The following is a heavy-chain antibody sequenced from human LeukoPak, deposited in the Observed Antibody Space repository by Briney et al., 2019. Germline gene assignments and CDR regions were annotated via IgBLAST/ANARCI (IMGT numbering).Heavy chain of an antibody. CDR2: ISGRDGRL. CDR1: GFTFGDYA. V-gene: IGHV3-23*01. Sequence: HPGGSLRLSCAASGFTFGDYAMSWVRQAPGKGLEWVSAISGRDGRLFYANSVKGRSTISRDNDKNTLYLQVNSLRAEDTAIYYCARSYDFWSGYYDYWGQGTLVTVSS. J-gene: IGHJ4*02. CDR3: ARSYDFWSGYYDY. D-gene: IGHD3-3*01.